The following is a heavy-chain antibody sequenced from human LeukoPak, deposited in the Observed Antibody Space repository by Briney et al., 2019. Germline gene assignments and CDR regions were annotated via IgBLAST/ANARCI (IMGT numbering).Heavy chain of an antibody. Sequence: SETLSLTCTVSGGSISSYYWSWIRQPPGKGLEWIGYIYYSGSTNYNPSLKSRVTISVDTSKNQFSLKLSSVTAADTAVYYCARVAGYYDFWSGLGSYYYYYMDVWGKGTTVTVSS. J-gene: IGHJ6*03. CDR3: ARVAGYYDFWSGLGSYYYYYMDV. CDR1: GGSISSYY. V-gene: IGHV4-59*08. D-gene: IGHD3-3*01. CDR2: IYYSGST.